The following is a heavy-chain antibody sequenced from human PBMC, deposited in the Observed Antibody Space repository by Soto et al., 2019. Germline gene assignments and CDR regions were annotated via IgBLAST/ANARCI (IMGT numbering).Heavy chain of an antibody. CDR3: ARRGSGSYYDY. J-gene: IGHJ4*02. D-gene: IGHD1-26*01. CDR2: ISGSGGST. CDR1: GFTFSSYA. Sequence: VQLLESGGGLVQPGGSPRLSCAASGFTFSSYAMRWVRQAPGKGLEWVSAISGSGGSTYYADSVKGRFTISRDNSKNTLYLQMNSLRAEDTAVYYCARRGSGSYYDYWGQGTLVTVSS. V-gene: IGHV3-23*01.